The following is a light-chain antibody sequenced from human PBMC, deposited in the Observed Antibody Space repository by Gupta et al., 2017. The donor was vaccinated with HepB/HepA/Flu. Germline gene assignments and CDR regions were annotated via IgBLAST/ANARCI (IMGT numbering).Light chain of an antibody. CDR1: SSNILTQT. Sequence: QSVLTQSRSASGTPGQRATIACSGSSSNILTQTVNWYQQLPGAAPKLLISNDNQRPSLVPDRFSDSKSGTSASLAISGLQPEDEADYHCAAWDDRLNGVVFGGGTKLTVL. V-gene: IGLV1-44*01. CDR3: AAWDDRLNGVV. J-gene: IGLJ2*01. CDR2: NDN.